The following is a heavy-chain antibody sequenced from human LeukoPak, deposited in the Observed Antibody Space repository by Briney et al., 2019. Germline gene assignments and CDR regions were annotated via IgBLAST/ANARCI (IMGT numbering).Heavy chain of an antibody. D-gene: IGHD4-17*01. CDR1: GFTFSTYD. CDR3: ARSIGDYESEVFDI. V-gene: IGHV3-13*01. CDR2: IGTAGDT. Sequence: GGSLRLSCAASGFTFSTYDMNWVRQATGKGLEWVSTIGTAGDTYYPGSVKGRFTISRENAKNSLYLQMNSLRAGDTAVYYCARSIGDYESEVFDIWGQGTMVTVSS. J-gene: IGHJ3*02.